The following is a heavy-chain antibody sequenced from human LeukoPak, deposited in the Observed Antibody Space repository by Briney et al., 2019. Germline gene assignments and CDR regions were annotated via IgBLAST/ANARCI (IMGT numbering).Heavy chain of an antibody. J-gene: IGHJ4*02. Sequence: SETLSLTXTVSGGSIGSYYWSWIRQPPGKGLEWIGYIYYSGSTNYNPSLKSRVTISVDTSKNQFSLKLSSVTAADTAVYYCARTGGQQLADFDYWGQGTLVTVSS. CDR3: ARTGGQQLADFDY. CDR1: GGSIGSYY. CDR2: IYYSGST. V-gene: IGHV4-59*01. D-gene: IGHD6-6*01.